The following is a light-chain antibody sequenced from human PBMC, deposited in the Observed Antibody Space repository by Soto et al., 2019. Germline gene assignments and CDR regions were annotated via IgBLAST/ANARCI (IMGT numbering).Light chain of an antibody. J-gene: IGLJ2*01. Sequence: QTVVTQEPSFSVSPGGTVTLTCGLTSGSVSTTYYPSWYQQTPVQAPRTLIYSTNIRSSGVPVRFSGSILGNKAALTITRAEADDESDYHCMLYMGGGLVVFGGGTKLTVL. CDR3: MLYMGGGLVV. V-gene: IGLV8-61*01. CDR2: STN. CDR1: SGSVSTTYY.